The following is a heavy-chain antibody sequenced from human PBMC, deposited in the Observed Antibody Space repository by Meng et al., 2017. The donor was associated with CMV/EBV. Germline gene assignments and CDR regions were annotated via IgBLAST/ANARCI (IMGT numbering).Heavy chain of an antibody. V-gene: IGHV3-48*03. CDR2: ISSSGSTI. D-gene: IGHD2-2*01. Sequence: GGSLRLSCAASGFTFSSSEMNWVRQAPGKGLEWVSYISSSGSTIYYADSVKGRFTISRDNAKNSLYLQMNSLRAEDTAVYYCARDCSSTSCSPAFDYWGQGTLVTVSS. CDR3: ARDCSSTSCSPAFDY. J-gene: IGHJ4*02. CDR1: GFTFSSSE.